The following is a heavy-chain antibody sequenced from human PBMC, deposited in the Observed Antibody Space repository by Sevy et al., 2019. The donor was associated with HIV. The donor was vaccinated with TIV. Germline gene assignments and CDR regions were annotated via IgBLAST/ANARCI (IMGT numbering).Heavy chain of an antibody. CDR1: GFTFSSYA. CDR3: AKGLGLCCESLTGSDY. J-gene: IGHJ4*02. Sequence: GGSLRLSCAASGFTFSSYAMSWVRQAPGKGLEWVSAISGSGGSTYYADSVKGRFTISSDNTKNTLYLQMNSLRAEDTAVYYYAKGLGLCCESLTGSDYWGQGTLVTVSS. V-gene: IGHV3-23*01. D-gene: IGHD3-9*01. CDR2: ISGSGGST.